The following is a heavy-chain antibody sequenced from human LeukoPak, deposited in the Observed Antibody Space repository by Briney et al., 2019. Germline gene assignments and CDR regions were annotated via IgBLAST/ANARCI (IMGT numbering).Heavy chain of an antibody. Sequence: GGSLRLSCAVSGITLSNYGMSWVRQAPGKGLEWVAGISDSGGSTNYADSVKGRFTISRDNPKNTLYLQMNSLRAEDTAVYYCAKDLKCSSTSCWGEDAFDIWGQGTMVTVSS. CDR1: GITLSNYG. D-gene: IGHD2-2*01. CDR3: AKDLKCSSTSCWGEDAFDI. CDR2: ISDSGGST. J-gene: IGHJ3*02. V-gene: IGHV3-23*01.